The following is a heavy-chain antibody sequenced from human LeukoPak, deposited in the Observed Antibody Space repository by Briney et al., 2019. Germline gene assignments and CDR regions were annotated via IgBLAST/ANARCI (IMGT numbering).Heavy chain of an antibody. J-gene: IGHJ4*02. D-gene: IGHD6-19*01. CDR3: ARLPGGWSPFDY. V-gene: IGHV3-48*01. Sequence: PGGSLRLSCAASGFTLSTDSMNWVRQAPGKGLEWVSYISSGSSTMYYADSVKGRFTISRDNAKNSLYLQMNSLRAEDTAVYYCARLPGGWSPFDYWGQGTLVTVSS. CDR1: GFTLSTDS. CDR2: ISSGSSTM.